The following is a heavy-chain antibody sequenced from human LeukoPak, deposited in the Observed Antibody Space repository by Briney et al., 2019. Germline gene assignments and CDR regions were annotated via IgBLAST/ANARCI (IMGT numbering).Heavy chain of an antibody. V-gene: IGHV3-23*01. Sequence: GGSLRLSCAASGFTFSNYAMIWVRQAPGKGLEWVSVIGGSGSYTYYADSVKGRFTISRYNSKDTLYLQMNSLRAEDTAVYYCARDWYDYWGQGTVVTVSS. CDR2: IGGSGSYT. D-gene: IGHD6-13*01. CDR3: ARDWYDY. J-gene: IGHJ4*02. CDR1: GFTFSNYA.